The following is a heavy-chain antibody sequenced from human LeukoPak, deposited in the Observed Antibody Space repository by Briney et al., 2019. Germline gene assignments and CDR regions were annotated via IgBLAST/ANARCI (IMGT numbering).Heavy chain of an antibody. V-gene: IGHV3-23*01. D-gene: IGHD3-16*01. Sequence: GGSLRLSCAASGFTFSNFAMTWVRQAPGKGLEWVSSISGSGGSRYYVDSVKGRFTISRDKSKSTLYLQMNNLRAEDTAVYYCAKGVDASGIYYYFYMDVWGKGTTVSVSS. CDR3: AKGVDASGIYYYFYMDV. CDR1: GFTFSNFA. CDR2: ISGSGGSR. J-gene: IGHJ6*03.